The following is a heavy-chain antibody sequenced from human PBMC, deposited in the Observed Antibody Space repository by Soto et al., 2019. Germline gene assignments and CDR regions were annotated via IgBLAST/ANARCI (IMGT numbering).Heavy chain of an antibody. CDR1: GGTFSRYA. CDR3: ARVSEQQLDQNNWFDP. Sequence: PVKVDCKASGGTFSRYAISWVRQDPGQGLEWMGGIIPIFGTANYAQRFQGRVTITADESTSTAYMELSSLRSEDTAVYDCARVSEQQLDQNNWFDPWGQGTLVTVSS. J-gene: IGHJ5*02. CDR2: IIPIFGTA. V-gene: IGHV1-69*13. D-gene: IGHD6-13*01.